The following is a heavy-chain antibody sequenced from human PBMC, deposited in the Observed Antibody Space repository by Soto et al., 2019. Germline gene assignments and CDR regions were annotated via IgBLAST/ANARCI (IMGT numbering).Heavy chain of an antibody. J-gene: IGHJ4*02. V-gene: IGHV3-48*02. CDR1: GFTFSSYW. D-gene: IGHD5-18*01. CDR2: IDSSSSNK. CDR3: ARDDDSAMALNFDY. Sequence: PGGSLGLSCAASGFTFSSYWMSWVRQAPGKGLEWVSYIDSSSSNKHYADSVKGRFTISRDNAKNALYLQMSSLRDEDTAVYYCARDDDSAMALNFDYWGQGTLVTVSS.